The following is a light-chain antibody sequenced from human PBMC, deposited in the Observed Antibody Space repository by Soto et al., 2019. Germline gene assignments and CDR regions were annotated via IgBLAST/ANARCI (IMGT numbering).Light chain of an antibody. CDR2: LGS. CDR1: QSLLHSNGYNY. CDR3: MQALQTPPT. Sequence: DIVMTQSPLSLPVTPGEPASISCRSSQSLLHSNGYNYLDWYLQKPGQSPQLLIYLGSNRASGVPDRFSGSVSGTDFTLKISRVEAEDVGVYYCMQALQTPPTFRQGPKLEIK. J-gene: IGKJ2*01. V-gene: IGKV2-28*01.